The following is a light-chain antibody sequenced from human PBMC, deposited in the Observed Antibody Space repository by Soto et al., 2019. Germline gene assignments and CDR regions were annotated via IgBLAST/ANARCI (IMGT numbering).Light chain of an antibody. CDR3: QKLNSYPT. J-gene: IGKJ5*01. Sequence: DIQLTQSPSFLSASVGDRVTITCRASQGISSYLAWYQQKPGKAPKLLIYAASTLQSGVPSRFSGSGSGTEFTLTCSRLLPADSATYYCQKLNSYPTFGQGTRLEIK. V-gene: IGKV1-9*01. CDR1: QGISSY. CDR2: AAS.